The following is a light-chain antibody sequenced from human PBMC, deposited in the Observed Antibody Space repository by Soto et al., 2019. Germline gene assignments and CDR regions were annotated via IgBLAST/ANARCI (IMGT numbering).Light chain of an antibody. CDR3: QQYENLPIT. CDR1: HVINND. Sequence: DIQMTQSPSSLSASVADRVTITCQAIHVINNDLNWYQQKPGNATQLMIFDASILETAVPSKFSGSGYGKDFTFTISSLQPEDIATYYCQQYENLPITFGQGTRLEIK. J-gene: IGKJ5*01. CDR2: DAS. V-gene: IGKV1-33*01.